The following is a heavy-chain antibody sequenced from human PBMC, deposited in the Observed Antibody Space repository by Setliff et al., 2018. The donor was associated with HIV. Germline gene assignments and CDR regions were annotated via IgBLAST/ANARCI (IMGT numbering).Heavy chain of an antibody. D-gene: IGHD3-22*01. Sequence: ASETLSLTCTVSGGSISSYYWSWIRQPPGKGLWWIGYIYYSGITNYNPSLKSRVTISVDTSKNQFSLKLSSVTAADTAVYYCARGGYYDSSGYYLGDAFDIWGQGTMVTVSS. CDR2: IYYSGIT. J-gene: IGHJ3*02. V-gene: IGHV4-59*01. CDR3: ARGGYYDSSGYYLGDAFDI. CDR1: GGSISSYY.